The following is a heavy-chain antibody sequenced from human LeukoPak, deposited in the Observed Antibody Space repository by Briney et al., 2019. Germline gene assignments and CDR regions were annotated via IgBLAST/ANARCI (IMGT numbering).Heavy chain of an antibody. D-gene: IGHD3-22*01. J-gene: IGHJ4*02. Sequence: GASVKVSCKASGYTFTGYYMHWVRQAPGQGLEWMGRINPNSGGTNYAQKFQGRVTMTRDTSISTAYMELSRLRSDDTAVYYCAGDSSGMCYFDYRGQGTLVTVSS. CDR3: AGDSSGMCYFDY. CDR2: INPNSGGT. CDR1: GYTFTGYY. V-gene: IGHV1-2*06.